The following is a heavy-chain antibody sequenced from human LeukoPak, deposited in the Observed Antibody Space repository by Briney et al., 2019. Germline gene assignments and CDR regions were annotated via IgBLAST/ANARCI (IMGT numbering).Heavy chain of an antibody. CDR3: ARYGYEDPGY. Sequence: SQTLSLTCTVSGGSISSGGYYWSWIRQHPGKGLEWIGYIYYSGSTYYNPSLKSRVTTSVDTSKNQFSLKLSSVTAADTAVYYCARYGYEDPGYWGQGTLVTVSS. D-gene: IGHD5-18*01. V-gene: IGHV4-31*03. CDR2: IYYSGST. J-gene: IGHJ4*02. CDR1: GGSISSGGYY.